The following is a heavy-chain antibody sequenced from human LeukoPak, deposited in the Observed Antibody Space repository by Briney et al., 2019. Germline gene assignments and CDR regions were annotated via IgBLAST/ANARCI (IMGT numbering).Heavy chain of an antibody. Sequence: ASAKVSCKASGGTLSTHAVSWVRQAPGQGLEWMGGIILISPTANYAQKFQDRVTITMDQYTTYMELSSLRSDDTAVYYCATGRVSDTTLVSWFDTWGRGTLVTVSS. CDR2: IILISPTA. V-gene: IGHV1-69*05. CDR3: ATGRVSDTTLVSWFDT. CDR1: GGTLSTHA. J-gene: IGHJ5*02. D-gene: IGHD5-18*01.